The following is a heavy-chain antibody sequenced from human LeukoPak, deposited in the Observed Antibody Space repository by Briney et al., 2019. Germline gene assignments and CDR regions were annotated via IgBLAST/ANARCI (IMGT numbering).Heavy chain of an antibody. J-gene: IGHJ4*02. CDR2: ISSSSSYI. Sequence: GGSLRLSCAASGFTFSSYSMNWVRQAPGKGLEWVSSISSSSSYIYCADSVKGRFTISRDNAKNSLYLQMNSLRAEDMAVYYCARDGGFDSSGYSPFDYWGQGTLVTVSS. CDR1: GFTFSSYS. CDR3: ARDGGFDSSGYSPFDY. V-gene: IGHV3-21*01. D-gene: IGHD3-22*01.